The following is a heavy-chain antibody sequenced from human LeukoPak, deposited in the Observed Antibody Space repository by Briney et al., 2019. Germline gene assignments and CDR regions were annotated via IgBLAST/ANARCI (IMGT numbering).Heavy chain of an antibody. D-gene: IGHD2-21*02. CDR2: ISGSGGST. J-gene: IGHJ3*01. V-gene: IGHV3-23*01. CDR3: VAGDWGARDSFDL. CDR1: GFTFSSYA. Sequence: GGSLRLSCAASGFTFSSYAMSWVRQAPGKGLEWVSAISGSGGSTYYADSVKGRFTISRDNSKNTLYLQMNSLRAEDTAVYYCVAGDWGARDSFDLWGRGTMVTVSS.